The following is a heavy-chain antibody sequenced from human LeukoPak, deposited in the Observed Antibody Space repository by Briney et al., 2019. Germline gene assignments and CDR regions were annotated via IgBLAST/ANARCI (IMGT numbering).Heavy chain of an antibody. V-gene: IGHV3-23*01. CDR3: ARGTYVGGRYSSSQPFDY. CDR2: ISGGGGST. J-gene: IGHJ4*02. CDR1: GFTFSSYA. D-gene: IGHD6-13*01. Sequence: PGGSLRLSCAASGFTFSSYAMTWVRQAPGKGLEWVSAISGGGGSTYYADSVKGRFTISRDNSKNTLYLQMNSLRAEDTAVYYCARGTYVGGRYSSSQPFDYWGQGTLVTVSS.